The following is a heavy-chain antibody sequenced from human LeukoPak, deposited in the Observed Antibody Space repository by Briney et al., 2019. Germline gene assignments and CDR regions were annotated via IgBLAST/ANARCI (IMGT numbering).Heavy chain of an antibody. CDR3: AGSWFYRDYFEY. Sequence: GRSLRLSCAASGFPFSSYGMHWVRQAPGKGLEWVAVLSYDGSNEYYADSVKGRFPISRDNSKNTLYLQMNSLRVEDTAVYYCAGSWFYRDYFEYWGQGTLVTVSS. V-gene: IGHV3-30*03. CDR2: LSYDGSNE. D-gene: IGHD3-10*01. J-gene: IGHJ4*02. CDR1: GFPFSSYG.